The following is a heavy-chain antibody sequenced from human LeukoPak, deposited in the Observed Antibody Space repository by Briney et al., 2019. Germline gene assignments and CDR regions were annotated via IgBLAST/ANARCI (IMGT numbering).Heavy chain of an antibody. CDR1: GYSISSGYY. J-gene: IGHJ4*02. CDR3: ARASGDYV. D-gene: IGHD4-17*01. CDR2: IYHSGST. Sequence: PSETLSLTCTVSGYSISSGYYWGWIRQPPGKGLEWIGSIYHSGSTYYNPSLKSRVTISVDTSKNQFSLKVNFVTAADTAVYYCARASGDYVWGQGTLVTVSS. V-gene: IGHV4-38-2*02.